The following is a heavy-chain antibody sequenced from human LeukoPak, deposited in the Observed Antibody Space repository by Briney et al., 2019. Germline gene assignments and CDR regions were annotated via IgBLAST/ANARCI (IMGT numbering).Heavy chain of an antibody. CDR1: GYTFTSYG. D-gene: IGHD5-24*01. J-gene: IGHJ4*02. CDR3: ARDRRVKEEMATIPFDY. V-gene: IGHV1-18*01. Sequence: GASVKVSCKASGYTFTSYGISWVRQAPGQGLEWMGWISAYNGNTNYAQKLQGRVTMTTDTSTSTAYMELRSLRSDDTAVYYCARDRRVKEEMATIPFDYWGQGILVTVSS. CDR2: ISAYNGNT.